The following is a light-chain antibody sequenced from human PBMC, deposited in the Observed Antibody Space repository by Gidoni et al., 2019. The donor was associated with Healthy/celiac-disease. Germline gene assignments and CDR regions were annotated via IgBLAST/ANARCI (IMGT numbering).Light chain of an antibody. Sequence: DVVITPSPLPLLFTIGQPPAIPCRSSQSLVYSDGNTYLHWFQQRPGQAPRRLMYKVSNWDSGVPDRFSGSGSGTDFTLKISRVEAEDVGVYYCMQGTHWPWTFGQGTKVEIK. J-gene: IGKJ1*01. CDR2: KVS. CDR1: QSLVYSDGNTY. CDR3: MQGTHWPWT. V-gene: IGKV2D-30*01.